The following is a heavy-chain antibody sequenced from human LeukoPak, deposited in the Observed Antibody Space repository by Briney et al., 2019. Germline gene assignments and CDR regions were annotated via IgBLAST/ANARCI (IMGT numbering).Heavy chain of an antibody. CDR1: GFTLSTNA. D-gene: IGHD6-19*01. Sequence: PGGSLRLSCLTSGFTLSTNAMSWVRQAPGKGLEWISGISGSGASTYYADSVKGRFTISRDNSRNTLYLQMNSLRAEDTAVYYCARDAARYGSGWYYDFWGQGTLVTVSS. CDR3: ARDAARYGSGWYYDF. V-gene: IGHV3-23*01. CDR2: ISGSGAST. J-gene: IGHJ4*02.